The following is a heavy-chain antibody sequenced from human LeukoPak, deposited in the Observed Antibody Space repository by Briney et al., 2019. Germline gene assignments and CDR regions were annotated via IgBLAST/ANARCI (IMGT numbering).Heavy chain of an antibody. CDR3: ARDPYSSSSSLDY. CDR2: IYHSGST. CDR1: GGSISSGDSY. V-gene: IGHV4-30-4*01. D-gene: IGHD6-6*01. J-gene: IGHJ4*02. Sequence: SETLSLTCTVSGGSISSGDSYWNWIRQPPGKGLEWIGYIYHSGSTNYNPSLKSRVTISVDTSKNQFSLKLSSVTAADTAVYYCARDPYSSSSSLDYWGQGTLVTVSS.